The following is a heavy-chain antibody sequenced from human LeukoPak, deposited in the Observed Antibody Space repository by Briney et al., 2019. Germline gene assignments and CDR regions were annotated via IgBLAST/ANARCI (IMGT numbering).Heavy chain of an antibody. V-gene: IGHV1-2*02. CDR1: GYTFTGYY. CDR3: ARGGAAAGTLDY. Sequence: ASVKVPCKASGYTFTGYYMHWVRQAPGQGLEWMGWINPNSGGTNYAQKFQGRVTMTRDTSISTAYMELSRLRPDDTAVYYCARGGAAAGTLDYWGQGTLVTVSS. J-gene: IGHJ4*02. D-gene: IGHD6-13*01. CDR2: INPNSGGT.